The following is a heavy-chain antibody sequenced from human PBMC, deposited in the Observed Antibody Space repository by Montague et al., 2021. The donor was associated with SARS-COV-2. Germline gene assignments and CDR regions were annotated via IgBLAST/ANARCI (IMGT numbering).Heavy chain of an antibody. CDR2: IYFTGST. D-gene: IGHD3-22*01. Sequence: SETLSLTCTVSGGSISSSSYYWGWIRQPPGKGLEWIGSIYFTGSTYYNPSLKSRVTISVDTSKNQFSLKLSSVTAADTAVYYCARDTGMAMPVVVTRDGLDVWGQGTTVTVSS. CDR3: ARDTGMAMPVVVTRDGLDV. J-gene: IGHJ6*02. CDR1: GGSISSSSYY. V-gene: IGHV4-39*07.